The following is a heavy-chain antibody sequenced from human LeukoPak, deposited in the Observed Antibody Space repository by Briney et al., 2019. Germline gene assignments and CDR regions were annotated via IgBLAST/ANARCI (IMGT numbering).Heavy chain of an antibody. Sequence: SETLSLTCTVSGGSISSYYWSWIRQPPGKGLEWIGYIYYSGSTNYNPSLKSRATISVDTSKNQFSLKLSSVTAADTAVYYCARRGVGSSGPSGYFDYWGQGTLVTVSS. V-gene: IGHV4-59*08. CDR3: ARRGVGSSGPSGYFDY. J-gene: IGHJ4*02. D-gene: IGHD6-19*01. CDR2: IYYSGST. CDR1: GGSISSYY.